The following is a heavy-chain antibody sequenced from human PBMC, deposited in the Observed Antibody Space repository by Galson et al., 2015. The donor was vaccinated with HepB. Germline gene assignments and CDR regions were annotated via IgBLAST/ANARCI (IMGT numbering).Heavy chain of an antibody. CDR1: GFTFTDYY. CDR2: ISSSGSVT. V-gene: IGHV3-11*01. D-gene: IGHD5-12*01. J-gene: IGHJ4*02. Sequence: SLRLSCAASGFTFTDYYMSWIRQAPGKGLELISYISSSGSVTYYADSVKGRFTISRDNAKNSLYLQMNGLRAEDTAVYFCARNRGYETFDYWGQGALVTVSS. CDR3: ARNRGYETFDY.